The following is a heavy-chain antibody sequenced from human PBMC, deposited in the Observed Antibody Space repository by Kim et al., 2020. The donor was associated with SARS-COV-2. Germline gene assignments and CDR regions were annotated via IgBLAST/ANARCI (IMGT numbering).Heavy chain of an antibody. V-gene: IGHV3-53*01. D-gene: IGHD6-19*01. CDR3: GRVTSDTSGWYHFDY. J-gene: IGHJ4*02. Sequence: GGSLRLSCAASGFTVSSDYMSWVRQAPGKGLEWVSLISSGAATYYADSVKGRFTISRDNSKNTLHLQMNSLRAEDTAVYYCGRVTSDTSGWYHFDYWGQGTLVTVSS. CDR2: ISSGAAT. CDR1: GFTVSSDY.